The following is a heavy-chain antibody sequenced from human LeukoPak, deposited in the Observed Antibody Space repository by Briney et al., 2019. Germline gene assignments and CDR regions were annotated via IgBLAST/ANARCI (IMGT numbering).Heavy chain of an antibody. Sequence: SETLSLTCAVYGGSFSGYYWSWIRQPPGKGLEWIGEINHSGSTNYNPSLKSRVTISVDTSKNQFSLKLSSVTAADTAVYYCARVLRDAHNWFDPWGQGTLVTVSS. CDR3: ARVLRDAHNWFDP. D-gene: IGHD3-3*01. J-gene: IGHJ5*02. CDR2: INHSGST. V-gene: IGHV4-34*01. CDR1: GGSFSGYY.